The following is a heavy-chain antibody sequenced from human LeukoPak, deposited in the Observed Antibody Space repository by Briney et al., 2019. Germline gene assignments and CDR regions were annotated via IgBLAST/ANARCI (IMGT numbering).Heavy chain of an antibody. CDR2: IIPILGIA. CDR3: AGGVQAYGDPTTVFGY. CDR1: GGTFSSYA. V-gene: IGHV1-69*04. J-gene: IGHJ4*02. Sequence: GASVKVSCKASGGTFSSYAISWVRQAPGQGLEWMGRIIPILGIANYAQKFQGRDTITADKSTSTAYMELSSLRSEDTAVYYCAGGVQAYGDPTTVFGYWGQGTLVTVSS. D-gene: IGHD4-17*01.